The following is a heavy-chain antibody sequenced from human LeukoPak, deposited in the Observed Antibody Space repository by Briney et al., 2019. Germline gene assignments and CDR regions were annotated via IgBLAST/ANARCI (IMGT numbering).Heavy chain of an antibody. J-gene: IGHJ4*02. CDR2: ISYDGSNK. CDR3: ARDLESYGSC. V-gene: IGHV3-30*04. CDR1: GFTFSSYA. Sequence: GGSLRLSCAASGFTFSSYAMHWVRQAPGKGLEWVAVISYDGSNKYYADSVKGRFTISRGNSKNTLYLQMNSLRAEDTAVYYCARDLESYGSCWGQGTLVTVSS. D-gene: IGHD5-18*01.